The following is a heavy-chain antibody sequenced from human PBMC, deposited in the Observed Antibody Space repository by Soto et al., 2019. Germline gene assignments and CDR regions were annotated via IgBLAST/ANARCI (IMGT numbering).Heavy chain of an antibody. CDR3: ARMATILGSAFDI. D-gene: IGHD5-12*01. J-gene: IGHJ3*02. V-gene: IGHV1-69*13. CDR1: GGTFSSYA. CDR2: IIPIFGTA. Sequence: SVKVSCKASGGTFSSYAISWVRQAPGQGLEWMGGIIPIFGTANYAQKFQGRVTITADESTSTAYMELSSLRSEDTAVYYCARMATILGSAFDIWGQGTMVTVSS.